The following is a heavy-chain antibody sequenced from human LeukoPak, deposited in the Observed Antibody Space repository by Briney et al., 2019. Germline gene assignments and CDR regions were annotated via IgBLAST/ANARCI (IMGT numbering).Heavy chain of an antibody. CDR2: ISISGGTT. D-gene: IGHD4-17*01. Sequence: PGGSLRLSCAASGFAFSNHAMSWVRQAPGKGLEWVSSISISGGTTYYTDSVKGRFTISRENSESTLYLQMNNLRADDTAVYYCANEIRPNDYWGQGTLVTVSS. CDR3: ANEIRPNDY. V-gene: IGHV3-23*01. CDR1: GFAFSNHA. J-gene: IGHJ4*02.